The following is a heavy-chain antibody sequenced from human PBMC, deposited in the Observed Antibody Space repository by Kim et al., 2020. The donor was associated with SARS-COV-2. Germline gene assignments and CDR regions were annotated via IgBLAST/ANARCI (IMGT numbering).Heavy chain of an antibody. CDR3: ASLIISSGWYRGYYFDY. V-gene: IGHV4-39*07. Sequence: LKSRFTISVDTSKNQFSLKLSSVTAAATAVYYCASLIISSGWYRGYYFDYWGQGTLVTVSS. J-gene: IGHJ4*02. D-gene: IGHD6-19*01.